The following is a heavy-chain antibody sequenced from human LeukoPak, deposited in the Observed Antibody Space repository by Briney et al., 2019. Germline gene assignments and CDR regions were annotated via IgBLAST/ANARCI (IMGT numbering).Heavy chain of an antibody. V-gene: IGHV3-48*04. CDR1: GFTYRRYS. Sequence: PGGSLRLSCVASGFTYRRYSMNWVRQAPGKGLEWISYVGISSGNTKYADSVKGRFTISGDSAKNSVFLQMNSLRVEDTAVYYCARDHRYAFDNWGQGTLVTVSS. CDR2: VGISSGNT. J-gene: IGHJ4*02. CDR3: ARDHRYAFDN. D-gene: IGHD5-12*01.